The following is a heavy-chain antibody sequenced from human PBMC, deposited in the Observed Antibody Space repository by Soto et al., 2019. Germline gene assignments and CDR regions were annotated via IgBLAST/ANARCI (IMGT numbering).Heavy chain of an antibody. Sequence: ASVKVSCKASGYTFTSYSMHWVRQAPGQRLEWMGWINTDNGKTRDSQRFQGRVTLTRDTSANTVYMELSSLTHEDTAVYYCARAGNCTSTTCFSGWLDPWGQGTLVTVSS. V-gene: IGHV1-3*04. CDR3: ARAGNCTSTTCFSGWLDP. CDR2: INTDNGKT. D-gene: IGHD2-2*01. CDR1: GYTFTSYS. J-gene: IGHJ5*02.